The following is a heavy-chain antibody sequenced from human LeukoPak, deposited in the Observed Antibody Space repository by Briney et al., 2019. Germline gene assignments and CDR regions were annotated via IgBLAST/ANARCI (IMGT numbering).Heavy chain of an antibody. Sequence: ASVKVSCKASGYTFTSYGISWVRQAPGQGLEWMGWISAYNGNTNYAQKHQGRVTMTTDTSTSTASKELRSRRSDDTAVYYCARDQRPGFDWLLWDPWGQGTLVTVSS. V-gene: IGHV1-18*01. CDR2: ISAYNGNT. D-gene: IGHD3-9*01. CDR3: ARDQRPGFDWLLWDP. CDR1: GYTFTSYG. J-gene: IGHJ5*02.